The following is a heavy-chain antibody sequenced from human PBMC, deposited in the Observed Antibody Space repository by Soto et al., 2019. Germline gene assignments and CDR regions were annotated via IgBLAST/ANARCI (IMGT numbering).Heavy chain of an antibody. V-gene: IGHV1-69*13. CDR3: ARDGSGYRSRASPMDA. D-gene: IGHD3-22*01. CDR1: GDTFSSYA. J-gene: IGHJ6*02. CDR2: IIPIFGTA. Sequence: GASVNVSCKASGDTFSSYAISWVRQAPGQGLEWMGGIIPIFGTANYAQKFQGRVTITADESTSTAYMELSSLGSEDTAVYYCARDGSGYRSRASPMDAWGQGTTVTVSS.